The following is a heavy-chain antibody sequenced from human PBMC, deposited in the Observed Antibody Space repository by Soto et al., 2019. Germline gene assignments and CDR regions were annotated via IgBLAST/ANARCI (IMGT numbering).Heavy chain of an antibody. CDR2: ISDDGSNK. V-gene: IGHV3-30-3*01. Sequence: GGSLGLSCAASGVTVSSYAMHWVRQAPGKGLEWVAVISDDGSNKYYADSVKGRFTISRDNSKNTLYLQMNSLRAEDTAVYYCARGRSRDSSSWYGAFDIWGQGPMVTVSS. CDR1: GVTVSSYA. J-gene: IGHJ3*02. D-gene: IGHD6-13*01. CDR3: ARGRSRDSSSWYGAFDI.